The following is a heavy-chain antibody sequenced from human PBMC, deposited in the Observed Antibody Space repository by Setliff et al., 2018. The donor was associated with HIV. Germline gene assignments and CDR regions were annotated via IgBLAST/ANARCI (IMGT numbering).Heavy chain of an antibody. CDR3: ARDPAPSSSASYFQH. J-gene: IGHJ1*01. V-gene: IGHV1-46*01. CDR2: INPSSGST. D-gene: IGHD6-6*01. Sequence: ASVKVSCKAFGYSFTSYGISWVRQAPGQGFEWMGIINPSSGSTTYAQKFQGRVTMTRDMSTSTVYMELSSLRSEDTAVYYCARDPAPSSSASYFQHWGQGTPVTVSS. CDR1: GYSFTSYG.